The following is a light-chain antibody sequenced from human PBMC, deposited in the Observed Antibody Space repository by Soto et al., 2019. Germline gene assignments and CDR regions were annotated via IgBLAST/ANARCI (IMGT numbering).Light chain of an antibody. J-gene: IGKJ1*01. CDR2: GAS. V-gene: IGKV3-15*01. CDR3: QQYDNWPWT. CDR1: QRISDT. Sequence: EIVMTQSPATLSVSPGGRATLSCRASQRISDTLAWYQQKPGQAPRLLIYGASRRATCFPARFSGSGSGTDFTLTISSLQSEDFAVYYCQQYDNWPWTFGQGTKVEI.